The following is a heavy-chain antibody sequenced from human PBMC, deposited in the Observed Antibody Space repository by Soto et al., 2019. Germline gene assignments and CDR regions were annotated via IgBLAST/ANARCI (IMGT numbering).Heavy chain of an antibody. CDR2: VYYGGST. CDR1: GGSISSRSYY. Sequence: NPSETLSLTCTVSGGSISSRSYYWGWIRQPPGKGLEWIGNVYYGGSTYYNPSLKSRVTISVETSKSQFSLKLSSVTAADTAVYYCAGGDYYHSSGYYFYYYTMDVWGQGTTVTVSS. J-gene: IGHJ6*02. D-gene: IGHD3-22*01. V-gene: IGHV4-39*01. CDR3: AGGDYYHSSGYYFYYYTMDV.